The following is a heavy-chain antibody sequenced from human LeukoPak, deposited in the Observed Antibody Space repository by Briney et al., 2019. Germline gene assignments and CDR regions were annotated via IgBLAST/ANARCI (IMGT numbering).Heavy chain of an antibody. CDR2: IYSGGST. V-gene: IGHV3-53*01. Sequence: GGSLRLSCAASGFIVSNNYMSWVRQTPRKRLEWVSLIYSGGSTYYADSVRGRFTISRDYSNNTIFLQMDSLTVEYTAIYYCARAKEDSPLWVGEPPYFDNSGQGALVTVSS. CDR1: GFIVSNNY. J-gene: IGHJ4*02. CDR3: ARAKEDSPLWVGEPPYFDN. D-gene: IGHD3-10*01.